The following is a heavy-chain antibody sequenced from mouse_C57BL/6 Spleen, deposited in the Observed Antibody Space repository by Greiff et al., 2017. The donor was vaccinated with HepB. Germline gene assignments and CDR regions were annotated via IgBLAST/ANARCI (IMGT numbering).Heavy chain of an antibody. CDR3: ASARLLRPPYAMDY. V-gene: IGHV1-80*01. D-gene: IGHD1-2*01. J-gene: IGHJ4*01. CDR1: GYAFSSYW. Sequence: QVQLQQSGAELVKPGASVKISCKASGYAFSSYWMNWVKQRPGKGLEWIGTIYPGDGDTNYNEKFKGKATLTVDKSSSTAYMQRRSLASEDSAVYVCASARLLRPPYAMDYWGQGTSVTVSS. CDR2: IYPGDGDT.